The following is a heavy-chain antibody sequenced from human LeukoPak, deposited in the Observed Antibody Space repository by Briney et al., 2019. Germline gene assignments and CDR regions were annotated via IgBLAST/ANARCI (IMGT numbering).Heavy chain of an antibody. CDR1: GFTFSSYG. CDR2: ISYDGSNK. D-gene: IGHD5-18*01. J-gene: IGHJ6*02. V-gene: IGHV3-30*18. CDR3: AKDLAYSYGYYYYGMDV. Sequence: GGSPRLSCAASGFTFSSYGMHWVRQAPGKGLEWVAVISYDGSNKYYADSVKGRFTISRDNSKNTLYLQMNSLRAEDTAVYYCAKDLAYSYGYYYYGMDVWGQGTTVTVSS.